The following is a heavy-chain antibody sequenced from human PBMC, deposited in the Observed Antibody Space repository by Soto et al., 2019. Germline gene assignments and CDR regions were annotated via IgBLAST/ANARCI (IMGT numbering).Heavy chain of an antibody. CDR3: ARQTKWELPTSDY. V-gene: IGHV4-39*01. CDR1: GGSFSSSSYY. D-gene: IGHD1-26*01. J-gene: IGHJ4*02. CDR2: IYYSGST. Sequence: QLQLQESGPGLVKPSETLSLTCTVSGGSFSSSSYYWGWIRQPPGNGLEWIGSIYYSGSTYYNPSLKSRVTISVESSKNQFSLKLSSVTAADTAVYYCARQTKWELPTSDYWGQGTLVTVSS.